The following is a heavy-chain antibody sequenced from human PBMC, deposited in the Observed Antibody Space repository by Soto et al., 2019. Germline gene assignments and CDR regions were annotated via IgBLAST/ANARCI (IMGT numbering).Heavy chain of an antibody. CDR2: IWYDGSNK. V-gene: IGHV3-33*01. Sequence: GGSLRLSCAASGFTFSSYGMHWVRQAPGKGLEWVAVIWYDGSNKYYADSVKGRFTISRDNSKNTLYLQMNSLRAEDTAVYYCARDTRDCSSTSCLAFSDVYYYYYGMDVWGQGTTVTVSS. CDR1: GFTFSSYG. J-gene: IGHJ6*02. CDR3: ARDTRDCSSTSCLAFSDVYYYYYGMDV. D-gene: IGHD2-2*01.